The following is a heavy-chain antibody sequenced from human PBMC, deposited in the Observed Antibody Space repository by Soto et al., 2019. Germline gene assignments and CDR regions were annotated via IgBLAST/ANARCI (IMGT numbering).Heavy chain of an antibody. V-gene: IGHV3-48*02. CDR1: GFTFSSYN. J-gene: IGHJ4*02. D-gene: IGHD5-12*01. CDR2: ISSSSTTI. CDR3: ASSDGYLQTYYFDY. Sequence: EVQLVESGGGLVQPGGSLRLSCAASGFTFSSYNMNWVRQAPGKGLEWVSYISSSSTTIYYADSVKGRFTISRDNAKNSLYLQMNSLRDEDTAVYYCASSDGYLQTYYFDYWGQGTLVTVSS.